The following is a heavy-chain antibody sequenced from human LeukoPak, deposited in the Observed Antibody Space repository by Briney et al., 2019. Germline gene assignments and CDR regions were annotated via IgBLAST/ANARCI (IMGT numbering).Heavy chain of an antibody. Sequence: SETLSLTCAVYGGSFSGYYWSWIRQPPGKGLEWIGYIYYSGSTYYNPSLKSRVTISVDTSKNQFSLKLSSVTAADTAVYYCAREGGYWGQGTLVTVSS. D-gene: IGHD3-16*01. CDR1: GGSFSGYY. V-gene: IGHV4-34*09. CDR3: AREGGY. CDR2: IYYSGST. J-gene: IGHJ4*02.